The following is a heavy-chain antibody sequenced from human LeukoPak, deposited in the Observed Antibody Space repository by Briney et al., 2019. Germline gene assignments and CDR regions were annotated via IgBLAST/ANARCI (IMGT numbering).Heavy chain of an antibody. CDR2: IYPGDSDT. J-gene: IGHJ4*02. Sequence: GESLKISCKGSGYSFTSYWIGWVRQMPGKGLEWMGIIYPGDSDTRYSPSFQGQVTISADKSISTAYLQWSSLKASDTAMYYCARPLVEYGSSSPLGYWGQGTLVTVSS. CDR3: ARPLVEYGSSSPLGY. D-gene: IGHD6-6*01. V-gene: IGHV5-51*01. CDR1: GYSFTSYW.